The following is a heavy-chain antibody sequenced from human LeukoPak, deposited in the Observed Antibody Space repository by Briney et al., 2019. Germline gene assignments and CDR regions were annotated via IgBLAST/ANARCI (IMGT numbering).Heavy chain of an antibody. V-gene: IGHV4-34*01. D-gene: IGHD4-17*01. J-gene: IGHJ4*02. CDR3: AREVYGDYHPIDY. CDR2: INHSGST. CDR1: GGSFSTYY. Sequence: SETLSLTXAVYGGSFSTYYWSWIRQPPGKGLEWIGEINHSGSTNYNPSLKSRVTISVDTSKNQFSLKLTFVTAADTAVYYCAREVYGDYHPIDYWGQGTLVTVSS.